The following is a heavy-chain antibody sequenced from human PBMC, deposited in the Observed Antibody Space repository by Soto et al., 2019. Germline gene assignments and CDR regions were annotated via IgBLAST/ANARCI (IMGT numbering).Heavy chain of an antibody. D-gene: IGHD5-12*01. J-gene: IGHJ5*02. CDR1: GFTFNTYW. V-gene: IGHV3-74*01. Sequence: EVQLVESGGTLVQPGGSLRLSCAASGFTFNTYWMHWVRQAPGKGLVWVSRIISDGTKTTYADYVKGRFTISRDNAKNTVDSAMNCLTAGDTATYYCATVATKSDTRLDPLGQGTLVTLSS. CDR2: IISDGTKT. CDR3: ATVATKSDTRLDP.